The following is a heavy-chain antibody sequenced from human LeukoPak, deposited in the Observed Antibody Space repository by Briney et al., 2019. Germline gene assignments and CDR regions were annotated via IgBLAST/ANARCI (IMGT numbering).Heavy chain of an antibody. CDR1: GFTFSSYG. CDR3: AKDLGAFYYYMDV. Sequence: PGGSLRLSCAASGFTFSSYGMHWVRQAPGKGLEWVAFIRYDGSNKYYADSVKGRFTISRDNSKNTLYLQMNSLRAEDTAVYYCAKDLGAFYYYMDVWGKGTAVTASS. V-gene: IGHV3-30*02. CDR2: IRYDGSNK. J-gene: IGHJ6*03. D-gene: IGHD1-26*01.